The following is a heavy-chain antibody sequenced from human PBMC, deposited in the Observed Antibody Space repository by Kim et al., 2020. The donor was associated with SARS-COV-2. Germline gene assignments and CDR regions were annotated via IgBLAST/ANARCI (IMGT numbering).Heavy chain of an antibody. CDR3: AKELPPGYSSGWSYYYYGVDV. CDR1: GFTFSSYG. J-gene: IGHJ6*02. V-gene: IGHV3-30*18. Sequence: GGSLRLSCAASGFTFSSYGMHWVRQAPGKGLEWVAVISYDGSNKNYPDPVKGLLTTSRDNSKNTLYLQMNSLRAEDTAVYYCAKELPPGYSSGWSYYYYGVDVWGQGTTVTVSS. D-gene: IGHD6-19*01. CDR2: ISYDGSNK.